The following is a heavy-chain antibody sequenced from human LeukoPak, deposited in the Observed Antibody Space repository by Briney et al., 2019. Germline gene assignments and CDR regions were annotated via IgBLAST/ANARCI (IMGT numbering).Heavy chain of an antibody. V-gene: IGHV4-34*01. CDR1: GGSFSGYY. CDR3: ARGHIQAVAGYYYYYYMDV. D-gene: IGHD6-19*01. CDR2: INHSGST. J-gene: IGHJ6*03. Sequence: SETLSLTCAVYGGSFSGYYWSWIRQPPGKGLEWIGEINHSGSTNYNPSLKSRVTISVDTSKNQFSLKLSSVTAADTAVYYCARGHIQAVAGYYYYYYMDVWGKGTTVTVSS.